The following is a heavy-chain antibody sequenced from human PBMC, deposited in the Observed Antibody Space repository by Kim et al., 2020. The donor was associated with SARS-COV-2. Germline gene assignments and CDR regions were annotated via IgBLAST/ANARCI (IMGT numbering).Heavy chain of an antibody. CDR1: GYTFTSYA. Sequence: ASVKVSCKASGYTFTSYAMHWVRQAPGQRLEWMGWINAGNGNTKYSQKFQGRVTITRDTSASTAYMELSSLRSEDTAVYYCARDSFGGSCYSCWFDPWGQGTLVTVSS. J-gene: IGHJ5*02. CDR2: INAGNGNT. CDR3: ARDSFGGSCYSCWFDP. D-gene: IGHD2-15*01. V-gene: IGHV1-3*01.